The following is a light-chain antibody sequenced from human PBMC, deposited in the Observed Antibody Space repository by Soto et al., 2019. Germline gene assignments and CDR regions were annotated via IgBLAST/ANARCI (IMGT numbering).Light chain of an antibody. CDR3: QQYDNWPTT. Sequence: EIVLTQSPGTLSLSPGERATLSCRASESVSSSYLAWYQQTPGQAPRLLIFGASSRATGTPDRFSGSGSGTEFTLTISRLQSEDFAVYYCQQYDNWPTTFGQGTKV. CDR2: GAS. J-gene: IGKJ1*01. CDR1: ESVSSSY. V-gene: IGKV3-20*01.